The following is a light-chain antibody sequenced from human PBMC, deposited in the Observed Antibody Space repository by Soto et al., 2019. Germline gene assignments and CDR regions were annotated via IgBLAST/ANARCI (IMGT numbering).Light chain of an antibody. J-gene: IGKJ4*01. CDR1: QSVLYSSNNMNY. V-gene: IGKV4-1*01. Sequence: DFVMTQSPDSLAASLGETATINCKSSQSVLYSSNNMNYLSWYQQKPGQPPKLLIYWASTRKSGVPDRISGSGSGTDFTLTISSLQAEDVAVYYGQQYYSIPLTYGGGTKVEIK. CDR3: QQYYSIPLT. CDR2: WAS.